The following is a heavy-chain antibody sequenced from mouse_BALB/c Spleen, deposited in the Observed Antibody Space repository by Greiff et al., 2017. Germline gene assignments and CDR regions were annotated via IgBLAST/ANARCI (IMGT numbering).Heavy chain of an antibody. J-gene: IGHJ3*01. Sequence: EVKVVESGGGLVQPGGSLRLSCATSGFTFTDYYMSWVRQPPGKALEWLGFIRNKANGYTTEYSASLKGRFTISRDNSQSILYLQMNTLRAEDSATYYCARAPYYYGSPAWFAYWGQGTLVTVSA. D-gene: IGHD1-1*01. CDR3: ARAPYYYGSPAWFAY. V-gene: IGHV7-3*02. CDR2: IRNKANGYTT. CDR1: GFTFTDYY.